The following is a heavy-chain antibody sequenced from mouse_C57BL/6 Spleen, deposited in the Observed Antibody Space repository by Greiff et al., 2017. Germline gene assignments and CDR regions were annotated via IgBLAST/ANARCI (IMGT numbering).Heavy chain of an antibody. CDR2: IWSGGST. V-gene: IGHV2-2*01. J-gene: IGHJ4*01. CDR3: AREGVTTYYAMDD. Sequence: VQVVESGPGLVQPSQSLSITCTVSGFSLTSYGVHWVRQSPGKGLEWLGVIWSGGSTPYNAAFISILSISKDNSKSKDFFKMNSQQADDTAIYCWAREGVTTYYAMDDWGQGTSVTVSS. CDR1: GFSLTSYG. D-gene: IGHD2-2*01.